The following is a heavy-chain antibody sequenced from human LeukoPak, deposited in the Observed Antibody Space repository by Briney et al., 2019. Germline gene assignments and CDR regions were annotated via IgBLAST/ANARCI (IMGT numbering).Heavy chain of an antibody. V-gene: IGHV4-34*01. D-gene: IGHD3-22*01. J-gene: IGHJ4*02. Sequence: SETLSLTCAVYGGSFSGYYWSWIRQPPGKGLEWIGEINHSGSTNYNPSLKSRVTISVDTSKNQFSLKLSSVTAADTAVYYCARDRYDSSGYYWGQGTLVTVSS. CDR3: ARDRYDSSGYY. CDR1: GGSFSGYY. CDR2: INHSGST.